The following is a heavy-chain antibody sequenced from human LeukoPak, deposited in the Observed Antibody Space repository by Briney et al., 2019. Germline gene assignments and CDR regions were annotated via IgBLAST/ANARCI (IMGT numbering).Heavy chain of an antibody. CDR3: ARGGWYLAALYYYYYGMDV. J-gene: IGHJ6*02. Sequence: GSVKVSCKASGYTFTSYGISWVRQAPGQGLEWMGWISAYNGNTNYAQKLQGRVTMTTDTSTSTAYMELRSLRSDDTAVYYCARGGWYLAALYYYYYGMDVWGQGTTVTVSS. CDR2: ISAYNGNT. V-gene: IGHV1-18*01. D-gene: IGHD2-15*01. CDR1: GYTFTSYG.